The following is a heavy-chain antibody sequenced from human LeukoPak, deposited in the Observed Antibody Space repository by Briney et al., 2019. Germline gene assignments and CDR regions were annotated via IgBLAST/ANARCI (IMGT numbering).Heavy chain of an antibody. V-gene: IGHV3-15*01. CDR1: GFTFSNAW. D-gene: IGHD3-9*01. CDR3: TTDLRYFDHSIDY. CDR2: IKRKIDGETT. Sequence: PGGSLRLSCVASGFTFSNAWMSWVRQAPIKGLEWVGRIKRKIDGETTDYAAPVKGRFTVSRDDSKNTLYLQMNSLKTEDTAVYYCTTDLRYFDHSIDYWGQGTLVTVSS. J-gene: IGHJ4*02.